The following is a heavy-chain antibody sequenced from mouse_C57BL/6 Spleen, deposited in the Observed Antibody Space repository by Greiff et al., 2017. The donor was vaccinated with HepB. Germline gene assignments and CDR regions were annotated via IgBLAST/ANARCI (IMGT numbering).Heavy chain of an antibody. CDR2: ISDGGSYT. V-gene: IGHV5-4*01. D-gene: IGHD2-12*01. CDR1: GFTFSSYA. CDR3: ARDDPNDPFAY. Sequence: EVMLVESGGGLVKPGGSLKLSCAASGFTFSSYAMSWVRQTPEKRLEWVATISDGGSYTNYTDNVKGRFTISKDNATNKLYLQMSHLKSEDTAMYYCARDDPNDPFAYWGQGTLVTVSA. J-gene: IGHJ3*01.